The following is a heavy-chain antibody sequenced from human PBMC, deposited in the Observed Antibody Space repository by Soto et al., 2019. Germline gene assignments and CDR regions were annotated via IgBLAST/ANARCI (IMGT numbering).Heavy chain of an antibody. D-gene: IGHD6-25*01. J-gene: IGHJ3*02. CDR2: IKQDGSKK. V-gene: IGHV3-7*05. CDR1: GFTLSMYW. CDR3: ARDVSPGSSGLYLDAFDI. Sequence: EVQLEESGGGLVQPGGSLRLSCAASGFTLSMYWMTWVRQAPGRGLEWVANIKQDGSKKSYLDSVRGRFTISRDNVRNSLYLQMDSLRAEDTALYYCARDVSPGSSGLYLDAFDIWGQGTRVIVSS.